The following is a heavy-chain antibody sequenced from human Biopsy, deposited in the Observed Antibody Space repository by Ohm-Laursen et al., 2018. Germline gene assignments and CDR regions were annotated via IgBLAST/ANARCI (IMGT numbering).Heavy chain of an antibody. CDR2: IWYDGSNG. V-gene: IGHV3-33*01. CDR1: GFIFNYG. CDR3: ARRAVAGTYNWYFDL. D-gene: IGHD6-19*01. Sequence: SLRLSCAASGFIFNYGMHWVRQAPGKGLEWVAVIWYDGSNGNYADSVKGRFTISRDNSRNTLYLQMNSLRAEDTAVYYCARRAVAGTYNWYFDLWGRGTLVTVSS. J-gene: IGHJ2*01.